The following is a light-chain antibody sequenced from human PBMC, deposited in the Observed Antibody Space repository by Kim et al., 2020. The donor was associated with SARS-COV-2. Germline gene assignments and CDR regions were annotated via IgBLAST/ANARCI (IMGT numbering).Light chain of an antibody. CDR1: SLRSYY. Sequence: SSELTQDPAVSVALGQTVRITCQGDSLRSYYATWYQQKPGQAPILGIYGNNNRPSGIPDRFSGSSSGNTASLTIAGTQVGNEADYYCNSRDSNDNVVFGGGTQLTVL. J-gene: IGLJ2*01. CDR3: NSRDSNDNVV. CDR2: GNN. V-gene: IGLV3-19*01.